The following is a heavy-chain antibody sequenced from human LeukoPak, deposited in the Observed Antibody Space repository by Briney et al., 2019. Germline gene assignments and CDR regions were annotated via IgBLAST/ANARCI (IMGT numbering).Heavy chain of an antibody. V-gene: IGHV1-2*02. CDR1: GYTFTGFY. Sequence: ASVKVSCKASGYTFTGFYMHWVRQAPGQGLEWVGWINPDSGDTNSAQTFQGRVTLTWDTSITTAYMELTRLIFDDTAVYFCATLIIDGVTDLDYWGQGTLVTVSS. CDR3: ATLIIDGVTDLDY. D-gene: IGHD2-21*02. CDR2: INPDSGDT. J-gene: IGHJ4*02.